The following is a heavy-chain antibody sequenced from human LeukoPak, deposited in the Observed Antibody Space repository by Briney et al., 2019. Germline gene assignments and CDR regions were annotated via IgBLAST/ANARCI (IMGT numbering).Heavy chain of an antibody. CDR3: AKRYGSGSYYYDY. Sequence: PGGSLRLSCAASGFTFSSYAMSWVRQAPGKGLEWVSAISGSGGSTYYADSVKGRFTISRDNSKNTLYLQMNSLRAEDTAVYSCAKRYGSGSYYYDYWGQGALVTVSS. CDR1: GFTFSSYA. V-gene: IGHV3-23*01. D-gene: IGHD3-10*01. CDR2: ISGSGGST. J-gene: IGHJ4*02.